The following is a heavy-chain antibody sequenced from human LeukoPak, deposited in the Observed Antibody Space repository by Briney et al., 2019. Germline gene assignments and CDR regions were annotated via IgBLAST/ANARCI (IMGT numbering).Heavy chain of an antibody. CDR1: GGTFISYA. J-gene: IGHJ4*02. CDR2: IIPIFCTA. D-gene: IGHD1-26*01. V-gene: IGHV1-69*05. Sequence: GASVKVSCKASGGTFISYAISWVGQAPGQGREWMGGIIPIFCTANYAQKSQGRVTMTTAESTSTAYMELSRLRSEDTAVYYGARREGAYDYWGQGTLVSVSS. CDR3: ARREGAYDY.